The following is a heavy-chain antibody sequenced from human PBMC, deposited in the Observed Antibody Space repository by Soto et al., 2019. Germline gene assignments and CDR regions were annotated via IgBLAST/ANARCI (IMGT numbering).Heavy chain of an antibody. J-gene: IGHJ6*02. CDR2: IIPIFGTA. V-gene: IGHV1-69*13. D-gene: IGHD3-9*01. Sequence: SVKVSCKASGGTFSSYAISWVRQAPGQGLEWMGGIIPIFGTANYAQKFQGRVTITADESTSTAYMELSSLRSEDTAVYYCAIDILTGYYSDYYYYGMDVWGQGTTVTVSS. CDR3: AIDILTGYYSDYYYYGMDV. CDR1: GGTFSSYA.